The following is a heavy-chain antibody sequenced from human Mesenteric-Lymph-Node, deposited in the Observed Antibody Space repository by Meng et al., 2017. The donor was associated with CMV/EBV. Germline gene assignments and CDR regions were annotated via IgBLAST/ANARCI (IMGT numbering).Heavy chain of an antibody. D-gene: IGHD6-19*01. CDR1: GFTFATNA. Sequence: GESLKISCVASGFTFATNAMAWVRQAPGKELEGVSVISGGGSTYYAASVKGRFTISRDNAKNSLYLQMNSLGAEDTAVYYCARDLTFSGPFDSWGQGTLVTVSS. CDR2: ISGGGST. J-gene: IGHJ4*02. V-gene: IGHV3-23*01. CDR3: ARDLTFSGPFDS.